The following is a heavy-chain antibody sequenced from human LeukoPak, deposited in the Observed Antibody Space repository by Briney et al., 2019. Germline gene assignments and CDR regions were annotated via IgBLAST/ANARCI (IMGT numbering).Heavy chain of an antibody. CDR3: AKVLSDNWNYAWFDP. Sequence: PGGSLRLSCAASGFTFFTYSMNWVRQAPGKGLEWVSSISGDSRYIYYADSVKGRFTISRDNSKNTLYLQMNSLRAEDTAVYYCAKVLSDNWNYAWFDPWGQGTLVTVSS. V-gene: IGHV3-21*01. CDR1: GFTFFTYS. D-gene: IGHD1-7*01. J-gene: IGHJ5*02. CDR2: ISGDSRYI.